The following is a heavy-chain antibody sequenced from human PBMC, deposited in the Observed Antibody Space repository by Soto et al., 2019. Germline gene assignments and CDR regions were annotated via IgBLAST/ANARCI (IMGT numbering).Heavy chain of an antibody. CDR3: ARPYWNAVDY. CDR2: IYYSGST. Sequence: SETLSLTYTVSGGSISSISYSWGWIRQPPGKGLEWIGSIYYSGSTYYNPSLKSRVTISRDNAKNSLYLQMNSLRAEDTAVYYCARPYWNAVDYWGQGTLVTVSS. CDR1: GGSISSISYS. V-gene: IGHV4-39*01. J-gene: IGHJ4*02. D-gene: IGHD1-1*01.